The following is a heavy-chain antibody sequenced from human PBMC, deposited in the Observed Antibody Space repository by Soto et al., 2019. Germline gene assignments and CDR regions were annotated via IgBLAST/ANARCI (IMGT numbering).Heavy chain of an antibody. Sequence: PGGSLRLSCAASGFTFSSYGMHWVRQAPGKGLEWVAVISYDGSNKYYADSVKGRFTISRDNPKNTLYLQMNSLRAEDTAVYYCAKDFGTGGAKDYWGQGTLVTVSS. CDR2: ISYDGSNK. J-gene: IGHJ4*02. CDR1: GFTFSSYG. V-gene: IGHV3-30*18. CDR3: AKDFGTGGAKDY. D-gene: IGHD3-3*01.